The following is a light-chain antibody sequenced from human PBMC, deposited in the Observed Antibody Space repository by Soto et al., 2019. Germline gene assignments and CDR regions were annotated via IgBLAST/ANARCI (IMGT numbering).Light chain of an antibody. CDR3: LQKYFYPFT. CDR1: QGIRND. Sequence: AIQMTQSPSSLSASVGDRVTITCRASQGIRNDLDWFQQKPGKAPKLLIYAASNLQSGVPARFRRSGLRTDFTLTISSLQPEDFATYYCLQKYFYPFTFGPGTKVDIK. J-gene: IGKJ3*01. V-gene: IGKV1-6*01. CDR2: AAS.